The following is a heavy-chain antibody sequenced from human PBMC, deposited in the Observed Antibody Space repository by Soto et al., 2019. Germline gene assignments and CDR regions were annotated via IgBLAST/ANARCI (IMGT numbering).Heavy chain of an antibody. CDR1: GGSISSGDYY. CDR3: ARGGCSGGSCYCYFDY. D-gene: IGHD2-15*01. V-gene: IGHV4-30-4*01. Sequence: SETLSLTCTVSGGSISSGDYYWSWIRQPPGKGLEWIGYIYYSGSTYYNPSLKSRVTISVDTSKNQFSLKLSSVTAADTAVYYCARGGCSGGSCYCYFDYWGQGTLVTVS. J-gene: IGHJ4*02. CDR2: IYYSGST.